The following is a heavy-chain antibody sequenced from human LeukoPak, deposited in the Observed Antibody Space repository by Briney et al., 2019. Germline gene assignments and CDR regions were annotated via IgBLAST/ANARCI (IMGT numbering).Heavy chain of an antibody. CDR3: ARHQEEAAASGYFDY. V-gene: IGHV1-69*13. Sequence: SVKVSCKASGGTFSSDTISWVRQAPGQSLEWMGGFIPIFATTHFAQKFRDRVTFTADASTGTAYMVLRTLRSDETALYYCARHQEEAAASGYFDYWGQGTLVTVSS. J-gene: IGHJ4*02. D-gene: IGHD6-13*01. CDR1: GGTFSSDT. CDR2: FIPIFATT.